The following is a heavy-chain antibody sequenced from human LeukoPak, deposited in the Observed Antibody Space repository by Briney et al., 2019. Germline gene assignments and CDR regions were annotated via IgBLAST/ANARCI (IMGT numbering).Heavy chain of an antibody. CDR1: GFTFGSYW. Sequence: SGGSLRLSCAASGFTFGSYWMSWVRQAPGKGLEWVANIKQDGSEKYYVDSVKGRFTISRDNAKNSLYLQMNSLRAEDTAVYYCARGGYSYGYYFDYWGQGTLVTVSS. CDR3: ARGGYSYGYYFDY. V-gene: IGHV3-7*01. D-gene: IGHD5-18*01. J-gene: IGHJ4*02. CDR2: IKQDGSEK.